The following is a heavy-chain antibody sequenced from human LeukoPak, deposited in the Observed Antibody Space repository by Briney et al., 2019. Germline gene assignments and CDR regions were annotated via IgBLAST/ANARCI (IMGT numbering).Heavy chain of an antibody. CDR2: INPNSGGT. CDR3: AREIIPDIVVVVAVYMDV. Sequence: ASVKVSCKASGYTFTSYYMHWVRQAPGQGLEWMGRINPNSGGTNYAQKFQGRVTMTRDTSISTAYMELSRLRSDDTAVYYCAREIIPDIVVVVAVYMDVWGKGTTVTVSS. J-gene: IGHJ6*03. V-gene: IGHV1-2*06. CDR1: GYTFTSYY. D-gene: IGHD2-15*01.